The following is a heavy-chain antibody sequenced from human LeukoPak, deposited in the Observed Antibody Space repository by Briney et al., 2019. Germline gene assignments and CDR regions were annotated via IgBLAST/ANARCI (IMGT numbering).Heavy chain of an antibody. Sequence: SETLSPTCTVSGGSIFSYYWNWIRQPPGKGLEWIGYIYTNGITNYSPSLRSRGSISIATSKNQFSLRLTSVTAADTAIYYCARRAYYDSSGYSPTSGYFDLWGRGTLVTVSS. CDR3: ARRAYYDSSGYSPTSGYFDL. CDR1: GGSIFSYY. J-gene: IGHJ2*01. V-gene: IGHV4-4*08. D-gene: IGHD3-22*01. CDR2: IYTNGIT.